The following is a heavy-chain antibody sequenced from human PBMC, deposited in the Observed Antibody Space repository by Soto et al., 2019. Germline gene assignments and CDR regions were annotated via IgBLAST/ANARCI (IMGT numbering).Heavy chain of an antibody. J-gene: IGHJ6*02. Sequence: VASVKVSCKASGYTFTGYYMHWVRQAPGQGLEWMGWINPNSGGTNYAQKFQGRVTMTRDTSISTAYMELSRLRSDDTAVYYCARDVVVPAAMGGYYYYGMDVLGQGTTVTVSS. V-gene: IGHV1-2*02. CDR2: INPNSGGT. CDR3: ARDVVVPAAMGGYYYYGMDV. D-gene: IGHD2-2*01. CDR1: GYTFTGYY.